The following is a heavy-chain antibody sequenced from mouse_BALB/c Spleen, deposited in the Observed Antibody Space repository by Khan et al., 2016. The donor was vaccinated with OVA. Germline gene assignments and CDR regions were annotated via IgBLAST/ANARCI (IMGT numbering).Heavy chain of an antibody. V-gene: IGHV1S136*01. Sequence: VHVKQSGPELVKPGASVKMSCKASGYTFTSYVMHWVKQKPGLGLEWIGYIYPFNDDTKYNEKFKGKATLTSDKSSSTAYMERSSLTSEDSAVYYCAPVGNYYVSFAYWGQGTLVTVSA. CDR1: GYTFTSYV. J-gene: IGHJ3*01. CDR2: IYPFNDDT. D-gene: IGHD1-1*01. CDR3: APVGNYYVSFAY.